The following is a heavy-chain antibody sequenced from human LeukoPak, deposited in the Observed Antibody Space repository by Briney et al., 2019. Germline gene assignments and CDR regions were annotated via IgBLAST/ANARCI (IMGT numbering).Heavy chain of an antibody. Sequence: GESLKTFLCGVWYRLHKLWHALGPQMPGKGLEWMGIFYPGDSDTRYIPSFQGQVTISADKSISTAYLQWSSLKASDTVMYYCARRVDSYWFFDYWGQGTLVTVSS. J-gene: IGHJ4*02. V-gene: IGHV5-51*01. CDR3: ARRVDSYWFFDY. CDR2: FYPGDSDT. CDR1: YRLHKLW. D-gene: IGHD2-8*02.